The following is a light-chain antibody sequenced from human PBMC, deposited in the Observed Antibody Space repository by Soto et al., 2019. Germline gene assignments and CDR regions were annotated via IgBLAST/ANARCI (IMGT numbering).Light chain of an antibody. J-gene: IGKJ2*01. Sequence: IVLTQSPGTLSVSPWERATLSWRASQSVSSNLAWYQQKPGQDPRLLLFGASTRATGIPARFSGSGSWREFTLIFSSLQSEAFSVYYCQQYNNWPLYTFGQGTKVDIK. CDR2: GAS. V-gene: IGKV3-15*01. CDR3: QQYNNWPLYT. CDR1: QSVSSN.